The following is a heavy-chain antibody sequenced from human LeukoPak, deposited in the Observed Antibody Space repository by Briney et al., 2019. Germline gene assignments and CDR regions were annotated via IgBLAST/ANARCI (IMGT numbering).Heavy chain of an antibody. CDR1: GGSFSGYY. V-gene: IGHV4-34*01. CDR2: INHSGST. CDR3: PKEGWNYAPFTY. D-gene: IGHD1-7*01. Sequence: SETLSLTCAVYGGSFSGYYWSWFRQPPGKGLEWIGEINHSGSTNYNPSLKSRVTISVDTSKNQFSLKLSSVTAADTAVYYCPKEGWNYAPFTYWGQETLSPSPQ. J-gene: IGHJ4*02.